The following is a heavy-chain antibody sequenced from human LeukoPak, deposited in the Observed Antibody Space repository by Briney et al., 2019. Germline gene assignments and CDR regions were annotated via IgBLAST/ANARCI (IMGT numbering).Heavy chain of an antibody. V-gene: IGHV4-59*08. Sequence: SETLSLTCTVSGGSISSYYWSWIRQPPGKGLEWIGYIYYSGSTNYNPSLKSRVTISVDTSKNQFSLKLSSVTAADTAVYYCARLRFEVVPAASDAFDIWGQGTMVTVSS. CDR2: IYYSGST. J-gene: IGHJ3*02. D-gene: IGHD2-2*01. CDR1: GGSISSYY. CDR3: ARLRFEVVPAASDAFDI.